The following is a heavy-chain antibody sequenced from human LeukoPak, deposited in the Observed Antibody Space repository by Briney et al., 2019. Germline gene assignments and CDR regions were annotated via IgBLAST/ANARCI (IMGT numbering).Heavy chain of an antibody. V-gene: IGHV4-38-2*02. D-gene: IGHD3-22*01. Sequence: PSETLSLTCTVSGYSISSGYYWGWIRQPPGKGLEWIGSIYHSGSTYYNPSLKSRVTISVDTSKNQFSLKLSSVTAADTAVYYCASCVSYYDSSGYYYPYYYYYYMDVWGKGTTVTVSS. CDR1: GYSISSGYY. J-gene: IGHJ6*03. CDR2: IYHSGST. CDR3: ASCVSYYDSSGYYYPYYYYYYMDV.